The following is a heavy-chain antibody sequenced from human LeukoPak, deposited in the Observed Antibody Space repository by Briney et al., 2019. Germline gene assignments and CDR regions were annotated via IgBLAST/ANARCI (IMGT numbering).Heavy chain of an antibody. D-gene: IGHD6-13*01. CDR1: GGSISSYY. V-gene: IGHV4-59*01. J-gene: IGHJ3*02. CDR2: IYYSGST. CDR3: ASTGYSSSWYYDAFDI. Sequence: SGTLSLTCTVSGGSISSYYWSWIRQPPGKGLEWIGYIYYSGSTNYNPSLKSRVTISVDTSKNQFSLKLSSVTAADTAVYYCASTGYSSSWYYDAFDIWGQGTMVTVSS.